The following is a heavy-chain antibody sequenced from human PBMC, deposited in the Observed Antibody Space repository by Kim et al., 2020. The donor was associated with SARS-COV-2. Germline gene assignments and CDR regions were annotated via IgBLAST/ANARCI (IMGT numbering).Heavy chain of an antibody. J-gene: IGHJ4*02. D-gene: IGHD6-19*01. CDR2: DPGGGGRT. CDR3: AKAQPLRSGWYVFGD. V-gene: IGHV3-23*01. Sequence: GGSLRLSCGASGFTVNNFAMSWVRQAPGKGLEWVSTDPGGGGRTFYADSVKGRFTISRDNSKNTVFLQMNSVRAEDTAVYYCAKAQPLRSGWYVFGDWGQGTLVTVSS. CDR1: GFTVNNFA.